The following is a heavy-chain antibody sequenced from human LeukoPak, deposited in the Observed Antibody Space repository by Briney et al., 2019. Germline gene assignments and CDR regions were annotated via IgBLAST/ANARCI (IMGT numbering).Heavy chain of an antibody. CDR3: ARGWGSGWHGGFDY. J-gene: IGHJ4*02. V-gene: IGHV3-33*01. D-gene: IGHD6-19*01. CDR1: GFTFSSYG. Sequence: GGSLRLSCAASGFTFSSYGMHWVRQAPGKGLEWVAVIWYDGSNKYYADSVKGRFTISRDNSKNTLYLQMNSLRAEDTAVYYCARGWGSGWHGGFDYWGQGSLVTVSS. CDR2: IWYDGSNK.